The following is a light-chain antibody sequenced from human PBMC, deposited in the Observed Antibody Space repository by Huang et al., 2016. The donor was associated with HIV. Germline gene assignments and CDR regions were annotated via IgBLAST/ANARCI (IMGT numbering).Light chain of an antibody. CDR3: QQYSRSAT. V-gene: IGKV1-5*03. Sequence: DIQMTQSPSTLSAAVGDRVTITGRASQSVTIGLAWFQQKPGKAPKLLIYKESTLESGVPSRFSGSGSGTEFTLTIDSLQPDDVATYYCQQYSRSATFGQGTKLEIK. J-gene: IGKJ2*01. CDR2: KES. CDR1: QSVTIG.